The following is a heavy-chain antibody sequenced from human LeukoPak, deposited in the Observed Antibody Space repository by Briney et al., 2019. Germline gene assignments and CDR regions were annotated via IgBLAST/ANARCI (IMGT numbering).Heavy chain of an antibody. J-gene: IGHJ6*02. V-gene: IGHV4-4*07. CDR3: AGRSEYSSSRYRYYGMDV. CDR2: IYTSGST. Sequence: PSETLSLTCAVSGGSISSYYWSWIRQPAGKGLEWIGRIYTSGSTNYNPSLKSRVTMSVDTSKNQFSLKLSSVTAADTAVYYCAGRSEYSSSRYRYYGMDVWGQGTTVTVSS. D-gene: IGHD6-13*01. CDR1: GGSISSYY.